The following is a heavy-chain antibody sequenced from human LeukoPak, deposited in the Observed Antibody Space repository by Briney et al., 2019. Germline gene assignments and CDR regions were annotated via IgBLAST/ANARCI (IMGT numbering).Heavy chain of an antibody. J-gene: IGHJ4*02. D-gene: IGHD6-13*01. CDR2: INTNTGNP. Sequence: ASVKVSCKASGYTFTGYYMHWVRQAPGQGLEWMGWINTNTGNPTYAQGFTGRFVFSLDTSVSTAYLQISSLKAEDTAVYYCARGGYSSSWHKGDYWGQGTLVTVSS. CDR1: GYTFTGYY. V-gene: IGHV7-4-1*02. CDR3: ARGGYSSSWHKGDY.